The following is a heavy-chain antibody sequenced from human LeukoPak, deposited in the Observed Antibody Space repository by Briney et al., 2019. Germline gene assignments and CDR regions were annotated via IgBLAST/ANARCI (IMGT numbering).Heavy chain of an antibody. Sequence: GGSLRLSCAASGFTFDDYAMHWVRQAPGKGLEWVSGISWNSGSIGYADSVKGRFTISRDNAKNSLYLQMNSLRAEDTALYYCASDLIAVAGTIRDYWGQGTLVTVSS. D-gene: IGHD6-19*01. CDR2: ISWNSGSI. CDR1: GFTFDDYA. V-gene: IGHV3-9*01. J-gene: IGHJ4*02. CDR3: ASDLIAVAGTIRDY.